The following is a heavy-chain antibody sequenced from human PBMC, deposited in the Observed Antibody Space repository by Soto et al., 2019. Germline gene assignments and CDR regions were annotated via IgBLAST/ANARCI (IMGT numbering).Heavy chain of an antibody. J-gene: IGHJ4*02. V-gene: IGHV3-48*01. D-gene: IGHD3-10*01. CDR3: ARDPEGYMVRGVTDY. CDR2: ISRSSRTI. Sequence: EVQLVESGGGLVQPGGSLRLSCAASGFTFSSYSMNWFRQAPGKGLEWFSYISRSSRTIYYADSVKGRFTISRDNAKNSLYLQRTSLRGEDTAVSYRARDPEGYMVRGVTDYWGQGTLVTVSS. CDR1: GFTFSSYS.